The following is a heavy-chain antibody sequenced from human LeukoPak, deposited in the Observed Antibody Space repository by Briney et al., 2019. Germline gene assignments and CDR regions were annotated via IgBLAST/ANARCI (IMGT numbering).Heavy chain of an antibody. V-gene: IGHV3-33*01. D-gene: IGHD6-13*01. Sequence: GGSLRLSCAASGFTLSSYGMHWVRQAPGKGLEWVAVIWYDGSNKYYADSVKGRFTISRDNSKNTLYLQMNSLRAEDTAVYYCARVKSSGIAADLDYWGQGTLVTVSS. CDR3: ARVKSSGIAADLDY. CDR2: IWYDGSNK. J-gene: IGHJ4*02. CDR1: GFTLSSYG.